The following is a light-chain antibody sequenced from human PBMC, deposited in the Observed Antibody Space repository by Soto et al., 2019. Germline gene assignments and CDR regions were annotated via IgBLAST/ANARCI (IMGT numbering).Light chain of an antibody. CDR2: LAS. J-gene: IGKJ1*01. CDR3: HHYGPAPWT. Sequence: EIVLTQSPGTLSLSPGERATLSCRASQTVRGNYLAWFQQRPGQPPRLLIYLASTRAAGVPDRFSGSGSGTDFSLTINRLEAEDFAVYYCHHYGPAPWTFGQGTKVEIK. CDR1: QTVRGNY. V-gene: IGKV3-20*01.